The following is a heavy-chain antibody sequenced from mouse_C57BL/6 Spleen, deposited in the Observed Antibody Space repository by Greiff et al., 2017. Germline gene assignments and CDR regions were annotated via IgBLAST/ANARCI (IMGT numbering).Heavy chain of an antibody. V-gene: IGHV1-78*01. CDR1: GYTFTDHT. D-gene: IGHD2-4*01. CDR2: IYPRDGST. CDR3: ARSDYDYPRGFAY. Sequence: VKLQESDAELVKPGASVKISCKVSGYTFTDHTIHWMKQRPEQGLEWIGYIYPRDGSTKYNEKFKGKATLTADKSSSTAYMQLNSLTSEDSAVYFCARSDYDYPRGFAYWGQGTLVTVSA. J-gene: IGHJ3*01.